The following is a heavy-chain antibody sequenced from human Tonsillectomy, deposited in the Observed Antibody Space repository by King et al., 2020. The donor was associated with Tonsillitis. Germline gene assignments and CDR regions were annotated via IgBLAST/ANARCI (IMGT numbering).Heavy chain of an antibody. Sequence: QLVQSGGGLVQPGGSLRLSCAASGFTFSSYSMNWVRQAPGKGLEWVSYISSSSTIYYADSVKGRFTISRDNAKNSLYLQMNSLRAEDTAVYYCARVGYSYGYNWFDPWGQGTLVTVSS. CDR2: ISSSSTI. CDR3: ARVGYSYGYNWFDP. V-gene: IGHV3-48*01. J-gene: IGHJ5*02. CDR1: GFTFSSYS. D-gene: IGHD5-18*01.